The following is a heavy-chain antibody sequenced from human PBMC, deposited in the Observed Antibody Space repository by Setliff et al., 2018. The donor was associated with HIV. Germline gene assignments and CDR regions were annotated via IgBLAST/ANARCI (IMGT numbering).Heavy chain of an antibody. CDR2: IYYSGST. CDR3: ARGDGTKYYYYYYMDV. D-gene: IGHD1-7*01. CDR1: GGTISSGGYY. J-gene: IGHJ6*03. V-gene: IGHV4-61*08. Sequence: KASETLSLTCTVSGGTISSGGYYWSWIRQPPGKGLEWIGYIYYSGSTNYNPSLKSRVTISVDTSKNQFSLKLSSVTAADTAVYYCARGDGTKYYYYYYMDVWGKGTTVTVSS.